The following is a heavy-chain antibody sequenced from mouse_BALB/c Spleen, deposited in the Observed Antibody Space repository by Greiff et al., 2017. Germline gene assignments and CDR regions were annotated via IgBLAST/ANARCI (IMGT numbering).Heavy chain of an antibody. D-gene: IGHD1-2*01. Sequence: EVQLQQSGAELVKPGASVKLSCTASGFNIKDTYMHWVKQRPEQGLEWIGRIDPANGNTKYDPKFQGKATITADTSSNTAYLQLSSLTSEDTAVYYCARATTATAWFAYWGQGTLVTVSA. J-gene: IGHJ3*01. CDR2: IDPANGNT. CDR1: GFNIKDTY. CDR3: ARATTATAWFAY. V-gene: IGHV14-3*02.